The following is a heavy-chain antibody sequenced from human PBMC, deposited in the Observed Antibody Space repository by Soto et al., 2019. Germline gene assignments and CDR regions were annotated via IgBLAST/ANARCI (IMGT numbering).Heavy chain of an antibody. CDR1: GFTFSSYG. Sequence: QVQLVESGGGVVQPGRSLRLSCAASGFTFSSYGMHWVRQAPGKGLEWVAVISYDGSNKYYADSVKGRFTISRDNSKNTLYLQMNSLGAEDTAVYYCAKARDGSGSYPPFDYWGQGTLVTVSS. CDR2: ISYDGSNK. D-gene: IGHD3-10*01. V-gene: IGHV3-30*18. J-gene: IGHJ4*02. CDR3: AKARDGSGSYPPFDY.